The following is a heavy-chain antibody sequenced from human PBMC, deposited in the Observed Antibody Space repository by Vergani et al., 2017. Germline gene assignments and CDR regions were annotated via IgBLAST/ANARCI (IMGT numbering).Heavy chain of an antibody. CDR3: ARSGYSGYDYDY. CDR1: GYTFTSYY. J-gene: IGHJ4*02. D-gene: IGHD5-12*01. V-gene: IGHV1-46*01. Sequence: QVQLVQSGAEVKKPGASVKVSCKASGYTFTSYYMHWVRQAPGQGLEWMGIINPSGGSTSYAQKFQGRVTMTRDTSTSTVYMELSSLRSEDPAVYYCARSGYSGYDYDYWGQGTLVTVSS. CDR2: INPSGGST.